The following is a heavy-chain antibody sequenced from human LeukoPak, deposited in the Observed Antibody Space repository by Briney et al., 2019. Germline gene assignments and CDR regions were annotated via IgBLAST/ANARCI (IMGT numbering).Heavy chain of an antibody. CDR3: AKTGGRGAAWSKGSY. CDR1: GFTFSSDA. Sequence: GGSLRLSCAASGFTFSSDAMSWVRQAPGKGLEWVSSISSSSSYIYYADSVKGRFTISRDNSKNTLYLQMNSLRADDTALYFCAKTGGRGAAWSKGSYWGQGTLVTVSS. J-gene: IGHJ4*02. V-gene: IGHV3-23*01. CDR2: ISSSSSYI. D-gene: IGHD1-26*01.